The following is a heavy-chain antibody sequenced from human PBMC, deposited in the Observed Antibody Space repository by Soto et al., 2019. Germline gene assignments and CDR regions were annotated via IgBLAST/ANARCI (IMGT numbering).Heavy chain of an antibody. CDR3: ARGRLFGVVITYYYYYMDV. CDR2: INHSGST. D-gene: IGHD3-3*01. J-gene: IGHJ6*03. CDR1: GGSFSGYY. V-gene: IGHV4-34*01. Sequence: SETLSLTCAVYGGSFSGYYWSWIRQPPGKGLEWIGEINHSGSTNYNPSLKSRVTISVDTSKNQFSLKLSSVTAADTAVYYCARGRLFGVVITYYYYYMDVSGKGTTVTVSS.